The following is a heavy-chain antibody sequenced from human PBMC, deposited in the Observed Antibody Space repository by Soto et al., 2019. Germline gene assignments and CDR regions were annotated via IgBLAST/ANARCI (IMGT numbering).Heavy chain of an antibody. J-gene: IGHJ4*02. CDR2: IYYSGST. CDR1: GGSISSGDYY. Sequence: QVQLQESGPGLVKPSQTLSLTCTVSGGSISSGDYYWSWIRQPPGKGLEWIGYIYYSGSTYYNPSLKSRVTISVDTSKNQFSLKLSSVTAAVTAVYYYARGKSLGELSSRFDYWGQGTLVTVSS. CDR3: ARGKSLGELSSRFDY. D-gene: IGHD3-16*02. V-gene: IGHV4-30-4*01.